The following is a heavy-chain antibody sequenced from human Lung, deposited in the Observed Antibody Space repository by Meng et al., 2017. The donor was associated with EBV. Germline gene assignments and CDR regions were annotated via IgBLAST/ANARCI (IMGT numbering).Heavy chain of an antibody. CDR3: ARGGTSSAPFDY. CDR1: GRSFSSSY. V-gene: IGHV4-34*01. CDR2: INYSGIT. J-gene: IGHJ4*02. Sequence: QVQLQQGGAGLLKPSETLSLTFGVSGRSFSSSYWSWIRQPPGKGLEWIGQINYSGITNYNPSLKSRVTISVDTSKNQFSLSLNSVTAADTAVYYCARGGTSSAPFDYWGQGALVTVSS. D-gene: IGHD2-2*01.